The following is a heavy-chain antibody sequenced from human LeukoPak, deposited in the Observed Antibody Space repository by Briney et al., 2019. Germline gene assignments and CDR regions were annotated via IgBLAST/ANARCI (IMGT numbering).Heavy chain of an antibody. Sequence: SETLSLTCAVSGGSISSSNWWSWVRQPPGKGLEWIGEIYHSGSTNYNPSLKSRVTISVDKPKNQFSLKLSSVTAADTAVYYCAGGVGVPAARYYYYYMDVWAKGPRSPSP. CDR3: AGGVGVPAARYYYYYMDV. CDR1: GGSISSSNW. V-gene: IGHV4-4*02. D-gene: IGHD2-2*01. CDR2: IYHSGST. J-gene: IGHJ6*03.